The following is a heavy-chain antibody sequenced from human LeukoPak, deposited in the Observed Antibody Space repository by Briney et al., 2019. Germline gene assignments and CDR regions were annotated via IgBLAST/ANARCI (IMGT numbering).Heavy chain of an antibody. V-gene: IGHV3-9*01. CDR3: VKAYSGTYYDYFAY. J-gene: IGHJ4*02. Sequence: GGSLRLSCAASGFIFNHYAMHWVRQTPGKGLEWVAGIAWDSENIGYADSVKGRFTISRDDAYNSVYLHMNSLRVADTALYFCVKAYSGTYYDYFAYWGQGTLVSVSS. CDR2: IAWDSENI. CDR1: GFIFNHYA. D-gene: IGHD1-26*01.